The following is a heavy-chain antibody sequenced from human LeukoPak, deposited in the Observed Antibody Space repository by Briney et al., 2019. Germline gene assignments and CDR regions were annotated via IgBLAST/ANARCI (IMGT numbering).Heavy chain of an antibody. Sequence: GGSLRLSCAASGFTFSNYAMSWVRQAPGKGLEWVANIKQDGSEKYYVDSVKGQFTISRDNAKNSLYLQMNSLRAEDTAVYYCARELYVSSWFDHWGQGTLVTVSS. J-gene: IGHJ5*02. CDR1: GFTFSNYA. CDR3: ARELYVSSWFDH. V-gene: IGHV3-7*03. D-gene: IGHD2-8*01. CDR2: IKQDGSEK.